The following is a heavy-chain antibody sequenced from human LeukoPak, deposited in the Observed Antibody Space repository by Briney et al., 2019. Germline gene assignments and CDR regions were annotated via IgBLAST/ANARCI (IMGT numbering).Heavy chain of an antibody. CDR1: GYTFTGYY. CDR3: AREIAAAEINWFDP. V-gene: IGHV1-2*02. D-gene: IGHD6-13*01. Sequence: ASVKVSCKASGYTFTGYYMHWVRQAPGQGLEWMGWINPNRGGTNYAQKFQGRVTMTRDTSISTAYMELSRLRSDDTAVYYCAREIAAAEINWFDPWGQGTLVTASS. J-gene: IGHJ5*02. CDR2: INPNRGGT.